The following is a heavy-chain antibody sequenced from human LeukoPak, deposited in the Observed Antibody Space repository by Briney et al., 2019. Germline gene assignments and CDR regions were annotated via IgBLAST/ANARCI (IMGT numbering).Heavy chain of an antibody. D-gene: IGHD2-15*01. Sequence: ASQTLSLTCIVSGGSINSGGYYWTWIRHHPRKGLEWIGHIYYRGTTYYNPSLKSRVNISIDTSKNQFSLKLSSVTAADTAVYYCARDLVDPDGGGYYCYYMDVWGKGTTVTVSS. CDR1: GGSINSGGYY. CDR2: IYYRGTT. J-gene: IGHJ6*03. CDR3: ARDLVDPDGGGYYCYYMDV. V-gene: IGHV4-31*03.